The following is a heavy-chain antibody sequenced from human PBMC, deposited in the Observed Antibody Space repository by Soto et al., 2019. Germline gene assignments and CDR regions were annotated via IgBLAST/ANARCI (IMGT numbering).Heavy chain of an antibody. CDR1: GGSFSGYS. CDR2: INHSGSS. D-gene: IGHD1-1*01. CDR3: ARSVQLWTPFEY. Sequence: SETLSLTCAVYGGSFSGYSGHWVRQTPGKGLEWIGEINHSGSSKSNPSLKSRVTISVDTSNKQFSLKLSSVTAADTAVYYCARSVQLWTPFEYWGQGTLVTVSS. V-gene: IGHV4-34*01. J-gene: IGHJ4*02.